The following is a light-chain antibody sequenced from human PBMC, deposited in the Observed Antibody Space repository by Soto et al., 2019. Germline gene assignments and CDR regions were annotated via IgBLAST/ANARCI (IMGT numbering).Light chain of an antibody. Sequence: EIVMTQSPATLSVSPGERATLSCRASQSISSNLTWYKQKPGQAPRPLSYGASTRATGIPARCSGSGSETEFTLTISRLQSEDFAVYYCQQYTNWLSRTFGHGTKGQS. CDR2: GAS. V-gene: IGKV3-15*01. CDR3: QQYTNWLSRT. J-gene: IGKJ1*01. CDR1: QSISSN.